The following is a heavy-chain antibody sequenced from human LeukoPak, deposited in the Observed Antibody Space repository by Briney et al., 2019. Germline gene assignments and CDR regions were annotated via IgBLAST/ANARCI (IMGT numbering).Heavy chain of an antibody. CDR1: GGSFSGYY. D-gene: IGHD6-19*01. Sequence: PSETLSLTCAVYGGSFSGYYWSWIRQPPGKGLEWIGEINHSGSTNYNPSLKSRVTISVDKSKKQFSLKLSSVTAADTAVYYCARAYSSGWSYCFDYWGQGTLVTVSS. J-gene: IGHJ4*02. CDR2: INHSGST. CDR3: ARAYSSGWSYCFDY. V-gene: IGHV4-34*01.